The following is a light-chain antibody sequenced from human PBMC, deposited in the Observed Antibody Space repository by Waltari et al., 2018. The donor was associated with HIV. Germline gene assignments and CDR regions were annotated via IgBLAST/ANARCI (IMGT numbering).Light chain of an antibody. Sequence: SYELTQPPSVSMSPGQTASITCSGDKLEDKYTCWYQQKPGQSPVLVIFQDNKRPSGIPERFSASNSGNTATLTISGTQAIDEADYYCQAWVTSTVVFGGGTKLTVL. V-gene: IGLV3-1*01. CDR2: QDN. CDR3: QAWVTSTVV. J-gene: IGLJ2*01. CDR1: KLEDKY.